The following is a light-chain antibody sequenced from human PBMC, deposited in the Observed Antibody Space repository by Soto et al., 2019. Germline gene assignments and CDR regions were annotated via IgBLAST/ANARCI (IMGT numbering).Light chain of an antibody. CDR3: QQYDPLPPWT. V-gene: IGKV1-33*01. CDR2: GAS. J-gene: IGKJ1*01. CDR1: QDISNN. Sequence: DIQMTQSPSSLSASVGDRVTISCRASQDISNNLNWYQQRPGQAPKLLIFGASNLEIGVPSRFSGGGSGTDFFLSIRSLQPEDIGTYYCQQYDPLPPWTFGQGTKVEIK.